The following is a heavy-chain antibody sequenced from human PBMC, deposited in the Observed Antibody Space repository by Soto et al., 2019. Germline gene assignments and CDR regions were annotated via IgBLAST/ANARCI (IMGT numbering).Heavy chain of an antibody. V-gene: IGHV1-3*01. CDR1: GYTFTSYD. D-gene: IGHD3-22*01. CDR3: ARDRLRGYDSRCFYS. CDR2: INAGNGNR. J-gene: IGHJ4*02. Sequence: ASVKVSCKAAGYTFTSYDMHWVRQAPGQRLEWMGWINAGNGNRNFAQKFEDRVTMTTATSTNTVFLELRSLKSDDTAIYYCARDRLRGYDSRCFYSCGQGTMVTVSS.